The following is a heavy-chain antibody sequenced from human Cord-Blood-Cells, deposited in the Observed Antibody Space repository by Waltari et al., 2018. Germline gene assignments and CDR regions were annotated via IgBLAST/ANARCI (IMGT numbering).Heavy chain of an antibody. CDR3: LTVVYGMDV. Sequence: QVQLVQSGAEVKKPGSSVKVSCKASGGTFSSYAISWVRQAPGQGLEWMGVIIPIVGTANYAQKVQGRGTITADESTSTAYMGLSSLRSEDTAVYYCLTVVYGMDVWGQGTTVTVSS. V-gene: IGHV1-69*01. CDR2: IIPIVGTA. D-gene: IGHD4-4*01. CDR1: GGTFSSYA. J-gene: IGHJ6*02.